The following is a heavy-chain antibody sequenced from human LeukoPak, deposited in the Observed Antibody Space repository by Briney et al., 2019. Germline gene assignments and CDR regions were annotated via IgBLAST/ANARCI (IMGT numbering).Heavy chain of an antibody. CDR1: GFTFSSYW. J-gene: IGHJ4*02. D-gene: IGHD3-10*01. V-gene: IGHV3-74*01. Sequence: GGSLRLSCAASGFTFSSYWMHWVRQAPGKGLVWVSRINSDGSSTSYADSVKGRFTISRDNAKNTLYLQMNSLRAEDTAVYYCARGIYYGSGSYSLEFDYWGQGTLVTVSS. CDR2: INSDGSST. CDR3: ARGIYYGSGSYSLEFDY.